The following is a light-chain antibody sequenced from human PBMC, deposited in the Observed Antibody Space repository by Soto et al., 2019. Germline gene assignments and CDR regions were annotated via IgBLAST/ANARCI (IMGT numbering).Light chain of an antibody. V-gene: IGLV2-8*01. CDR1: SSDVGGYNY. Sequence: QSALTQPPSASGSPGQSVTISCTGSSSDVGGYNYVSWYQQYPGKAPKLIIYEVTKRPSGVPDRFSGSKSGNTASLTVSGLQAEDEADYYCNSYAGRDYFVFGTGTKLTVL. CDR3: NSYAGRDYFV. CDR2: EVT. J-gene: IGLJ1*01.